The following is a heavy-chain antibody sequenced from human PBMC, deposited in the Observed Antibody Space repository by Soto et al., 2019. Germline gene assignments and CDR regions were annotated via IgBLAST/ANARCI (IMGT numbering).Heavy chain of an antibody. D-gene: IGHD1-26*01. Sequence: EVQLVESGGGLVQPGGSLRLSCAASGFTLSDHYMDWVRQAPGKGLEWVGRTKNKANRYITEHAASVNGRFTISRDDSKNSVYLHMNSLKSEDTAVYYCGRWVSGSPDSWGQGTLVTVSS. V-gene: IGHV3-72*01. CDR1: GFTLSDHY. J-gene: IGHJ4*02. CDR3: GRWVSGSPDS. CDR2: TKNKANRYIT.